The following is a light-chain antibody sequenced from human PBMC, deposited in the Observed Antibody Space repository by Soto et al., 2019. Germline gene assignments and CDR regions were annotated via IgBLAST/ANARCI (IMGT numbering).Light chain of an antibody. Sequence: EVVLTQSPSTLSLSPGERATLSCRASQSVVNSFLAWYQQKPGQTPRLLIYGASRRATGIPDRFIGSGSGSDFTLTITRLEPEDFAVYYCQQYDISPWTFGQGTKVEIK. J-gene: IGKJ1*01. CDR3: QQYDISPWT. CDR1: QSVVNSF. CDR2: GAS. V-gene: IGKV3-20*01.